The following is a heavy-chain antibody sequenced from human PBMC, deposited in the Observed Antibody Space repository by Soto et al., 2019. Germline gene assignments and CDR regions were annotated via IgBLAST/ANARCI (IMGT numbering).Heavy chain of an antibody. CDR2: ISSSSSYT. Sequence: QVQLVESGGGLVKPGGSLRLSCEASGFTFSDYYMSWIRQAPGKGLEWVSYISSSSSYTNYADSVKGRFTISRDNAKNSLYLQMNSLRAEDTAVYYCARVPIWFGPYGMDVWGQGTTVTVSS. CDR3: ARVPIWFGPYGMDV. D-gene: IGHD3-10*01. CDR1: GFTFSDYY. J-gene: IGHJ6*02. V-gene: IGHV3-11*06.